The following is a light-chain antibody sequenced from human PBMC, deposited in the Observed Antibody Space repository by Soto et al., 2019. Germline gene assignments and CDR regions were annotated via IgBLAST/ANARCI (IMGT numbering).Light chain of an antibody. Sequence: QSALTQPASVSGSPGQSITISCTGTSSDVGGYKYVSWYQQHPGKAPQLMIYDVSNRPSGVSYRFSGSKSGNTASLTISGLQAEDEADYWCSSYTNSSTWVFGGGTQLTVL. V-gene: IGLV2-14*03. J-gene: IGLJ3*02. CDR3: SSYTNSSTWV. CDR2: DVS. CDR1: SSDVGGYKY.